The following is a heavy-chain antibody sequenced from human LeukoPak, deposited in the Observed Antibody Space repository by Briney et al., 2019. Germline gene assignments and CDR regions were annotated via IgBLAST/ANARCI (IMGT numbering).Heavy chain of an antibody. J-gene: IGHJ3*02. D-gene: IGHD3-3*01. Sequence: PGGSLRLSCAASGFTFSSYERNWVRQAPGKGLEWVSYISSSGSTIYYADSVKGRFTISRDNAKNSLYLQMNSLRAEDTAVYYCARVVAFYYDFWSGYSYDALDIWGQGTMVTVSS. CDR3: ARVVAFYYDFWSGYSYDALDI. V-gene: IGHV3-48*03. CDR1: GFTFSSYE. CDR2: ISSSGSTI.